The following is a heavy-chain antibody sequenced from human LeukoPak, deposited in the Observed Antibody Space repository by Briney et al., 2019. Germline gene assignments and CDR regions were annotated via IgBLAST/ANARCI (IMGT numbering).Heavy chain of an antibody. CDR2: ISAYNGNT. J-gene: IGHJ3*02. CDR3: AIDSSGYYYQSAFDI. V-gene: IGHV1-18*01. D-gene: IGHD3-22*01. Sequence: ASVKVSCKASGGTFSSYAISWVRQAPGQGLEWMGWISAYNGNTNYAQKLQGRVTMTTDTSTSTAYMELRSLRSDDTAVYYCAIDSSGYYYQSAFDIWGQGTMVTVSS. CDR1: GGTFSSYA.